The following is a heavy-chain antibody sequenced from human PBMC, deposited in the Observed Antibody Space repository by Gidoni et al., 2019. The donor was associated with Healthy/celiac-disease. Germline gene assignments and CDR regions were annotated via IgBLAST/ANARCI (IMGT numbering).Heavy chain of an antibody. J-gene: IGHJ3*02. D-gene: IGHD1-26*01. V-gene: IGHV3-30-3*01. CDR2: ISYDGSNK. CDR1: GFTFSRYA. Sequence: QVQLVESGGGVVQPGRSLRLSCAASGFTFSRYAMHWVRLAPGKGLEWVAVISYDGSNKYYADSVKGRFTISRDNSKNTLYLQMNSLRAEDTAVYYCARGQRVGATTDAFDIWGQGTMVTVSS. CDR3: ARGQRVGATTDAFDI.